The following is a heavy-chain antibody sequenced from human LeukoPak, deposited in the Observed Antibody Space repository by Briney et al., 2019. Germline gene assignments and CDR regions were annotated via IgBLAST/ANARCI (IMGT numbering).Heavy chain of an antibody. D-gene: IGHD3-22*01. J-gene: IGHJ3*02. CDR3: ARVGYYDSSGYRRHDAFDI. V-gene: IGHV4-59*13. CDR1: GASISSYY. Sequence: PSETLSLTCAISGASISSYYWSWARQPPGKGLEWIGHIFYSGTTSYNPSLKSRITIVVDRSKNHFSLKLKSVTAADTAVYYCARVGYYDSSGYRRHDAFDIWGQGTMVTASS. CDR2: IFYSGTT.